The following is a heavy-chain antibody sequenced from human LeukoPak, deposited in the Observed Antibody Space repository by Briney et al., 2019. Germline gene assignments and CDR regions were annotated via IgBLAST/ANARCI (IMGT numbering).Heavy chain of an antibody. V-gene: IGHV4-61*01. CDR3: AKYGYNYAFDI. D-gene: IGHD5-24*01. Sequence: SETLSLTCGVSGYSISSGYYWGWIRQPPGKGLDWIGYIYYSGSTNYNPSLKSRVIISVDTSKNQFSLKLSSVTAADTAVYYCAKYGYNYAFDIWGQGTMVTVSS. CDR2: IYYSGST. J-gene: IGHJ3*02. CDR1: GYSISSGYY.